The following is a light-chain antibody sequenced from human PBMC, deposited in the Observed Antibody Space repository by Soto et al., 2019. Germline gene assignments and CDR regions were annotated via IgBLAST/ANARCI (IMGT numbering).Light chain of an antibody. J-gene: IGLJ1*01. CDR2: EVS. Sequence: QSVLTQPPSASGSPGQSVTISCTGTSSDVGGYNYVSWYQQHPGKAPKLMIYEVSKRPSGVPDRFSGSKSGNTASLTVSGLQAEDEADYYCSSYAGSNKGDVFGTGT. CDR3: SSYAGSNKGDV. CDR1: SSDVGGYNY. V-gene: IGLV2-8*01.